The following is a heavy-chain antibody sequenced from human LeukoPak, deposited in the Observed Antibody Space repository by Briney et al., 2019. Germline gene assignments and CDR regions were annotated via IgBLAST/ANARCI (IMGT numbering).Heavy chain of an antibody. CDR2: ISSSSDTI. V-gene: IGHV3-48*01. Sequence: GGSLRLSCAASGFTFSSYGMSWVRQAPGKGLEWVSYISSSSDTIYYAASVKGRFTISRDNAKNSLYLQVNSLRAEDTAVYYCARDLNLEWPFDYWGQGTLVTVSS. D-gene: IGHD3-3*01. J-gene: IGHJ4*02. CDR1: GFTFSSYG. CDR3: ARDLNLEWPFDY.